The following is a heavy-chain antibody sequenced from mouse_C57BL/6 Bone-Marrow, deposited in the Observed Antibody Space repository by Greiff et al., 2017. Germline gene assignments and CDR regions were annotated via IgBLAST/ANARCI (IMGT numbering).Heavy chain of an antibody. CDR1: GYTFTNYW. CDR3: ARGDFYDGYLDY. D-gene: IGHD2-3*01. CDR2: IYPGGGYT. J-gene: IGHJ2*01. Sequence: VQRVESGAELVRPGTSVKMSCKASGYTFTNYWIGWAKQRPGHGLAWIGDIYPGGGYTNYNEKFKGKATLTADKSSSTAYMQFSSLTSEDSAIYYCARGDFYDGYLDYWGQGTTLTVSS. V-gene: IGHV1-63*01.